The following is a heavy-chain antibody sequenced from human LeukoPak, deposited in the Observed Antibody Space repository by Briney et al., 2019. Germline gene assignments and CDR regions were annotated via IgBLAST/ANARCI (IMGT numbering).Heavy chain of an antibody. J-gene: IGHJ4*02. CDR2: IYYSGST. V-gene: IGHV4-59*08. D-gene: IGHD4-17*01. Sequence: PSETLSLTCTVSGGSISSYYWSWVRQPPGKGLEWIGYIYYSGSTNYNPSLKSRVTISVDTSKNQFSLKLSSVTAADTAVYYCARQGFGDYFIDYWGQGTLVTVSS. CDR1: GGSISSYY. CDR3: ARQGFGDYFIDY.